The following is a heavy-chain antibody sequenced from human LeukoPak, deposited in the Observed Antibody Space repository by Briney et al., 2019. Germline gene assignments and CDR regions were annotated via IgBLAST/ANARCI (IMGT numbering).Heavy chain of an antibody. J-gene: IGHJ5*02. V-gene: IGHV3-73*01. Sequence: GGSLRLSCAASGFTFSGSAMHWVRQASGKGLEWVGRIRSKANSYATAYAASVKGRFTISRDDSKNTAYLQMNSLRAEDTAVYYCAKDLMTTVTTKFDPWGQGTLVTVSS. CDR1: GFTFSGSA. CDR2: IRSKANSYAT. D-gene: IGHD4-17*01. CDR3: AKDLMTTVTTKFDP.